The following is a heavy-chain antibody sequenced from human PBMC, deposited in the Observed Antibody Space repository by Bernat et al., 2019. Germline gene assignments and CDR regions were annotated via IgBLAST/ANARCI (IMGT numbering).Heavy chain of an antibody. Sequence: EVQLVESGGGLVQPGGSLRLSCVASGFTFSSYEMNWVRQAPGKGLEWVSYISSAGGGSTICYADSVKGRFTISRDNAKNSLYLQMNSLRADDTAVYYCAPYSIPGGCFDPWGRGTLVTVSS. V-gene: IGHV3-48*03. CDR2: ISSAGGGSTI. CDR3: APYSIPGGCFDP. D-gene: IGHD3-16*01. CDR1: GFTFSSYE. J-gene: IGHJ5*02.